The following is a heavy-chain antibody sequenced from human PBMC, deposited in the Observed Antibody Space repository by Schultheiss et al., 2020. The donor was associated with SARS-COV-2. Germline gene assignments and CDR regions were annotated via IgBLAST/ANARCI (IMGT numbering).Heavy chain of an antibody. CDR3: ARAMGELWLGYYYYYYGMDV. CDR1: GGSISSGGYY. Sequence: SETLSLTCTVSGGSISSGGYYWTWIRQPPGKGLEWIGYIYYSGSTNYNPSLKSRVTISVDTSKNQFSLKLSSVTAADTAVYYCARAMGELWLGYYYYYYGMDVWGQGTTVTVSS. V-gene: IGHV4-61*08. J-gene: IGHJ6*02. D-gene: IGHD5-18*01. CDR2: IYYSGST.